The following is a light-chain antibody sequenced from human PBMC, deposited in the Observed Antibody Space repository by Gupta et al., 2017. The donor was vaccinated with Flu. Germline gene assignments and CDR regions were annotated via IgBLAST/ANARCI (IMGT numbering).Light chain of an antibody. J-gene: IGKJ4*01. Sequence: PSFLSASVGDIVTITCRASHDSSNYFAWYQQKPGKAPRLLIYDASTWQTGVPSRFSGSGSGTKFTLTISSLQPEDFATYYCQQLNSYPLTFGGGTTVDI. CDR2: DAS. CDR3: QQLNSYPLT. CDR1: HDSSNY. V-gene: IGKV1-9*01.